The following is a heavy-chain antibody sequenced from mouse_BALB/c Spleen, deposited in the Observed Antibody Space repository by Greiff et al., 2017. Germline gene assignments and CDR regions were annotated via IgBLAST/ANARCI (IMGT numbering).Heavy chain of an antibody. J-gene: IGHJ4*01. Sequence: QVQLQQPGAELVKPGAPVKLSCKASGYTFTSYWMNWVKQRPGRGLEWIGRIDPSDSETHYNQKFKDKATLTVDKSSSTAYIQLSSLTSEDSAVYYCARRGLLHYYAMDYWGQGTSVTVSS. V-gene: IGHV1-69*02. CDR1: GYTFTSYW. CDR3: ARRGLLHYYAMDY. D-gene: IGHD2-3*01. CDR2: IDPSDSET.